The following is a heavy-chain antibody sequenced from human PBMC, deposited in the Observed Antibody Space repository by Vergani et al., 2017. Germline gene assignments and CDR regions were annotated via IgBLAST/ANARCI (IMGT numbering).Heavy chain of an antibody. CDR3: TRRGERATFNWFDP. J-gene: IGHJ5*02. D-gene: IGHD5-24*01. V-gene: IGHV3-73*02. Sequence: EVQLVESGGGLVQPGGSLKLSCAASGFTFSGSAMHWVRQASGKGLEWVGRIRSKANSYATAYAASVKGRFTISRDDSKNTAYLQMNSLKTEDTAVYYCTRRGERATFNWFDPWGQGTLVTVSS. CDR2: IRSKANSYAT. CDR1: GFTFSGSA.